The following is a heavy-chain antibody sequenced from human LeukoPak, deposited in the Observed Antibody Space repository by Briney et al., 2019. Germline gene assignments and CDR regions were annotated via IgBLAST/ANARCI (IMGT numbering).Heavy chain of an antibody. J-gene: IGHJ4*02. D-gene: IGHD2-15*01. CDR3: ARDIPRGSTHLDY. CDR1: GFTFSSYW. V-gene: IGHV3-7*01. Sequence: QTGGSLRLSCTVSGFTFSSYWMSWVRQAPGKGLEWVASIEDDGSQKKYGDSVKGRFTISRDNAGNSLYLQMNILRVEDTAIYYCARDIPRGSTHLDYWGQGTLVTVSS. CDR2: IEDDGSQK.